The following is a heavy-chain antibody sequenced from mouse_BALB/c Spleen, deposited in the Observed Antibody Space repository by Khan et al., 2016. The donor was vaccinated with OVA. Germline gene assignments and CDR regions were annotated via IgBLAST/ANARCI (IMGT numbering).Heavy chain of an antibody. D-gene: IGHD1-1*01. Sequence: EVELVESGGDLVKPGGSLKLSCAASGFTFSTYAMSWVRQTPDKRLEWVATINTDGDYIYYPDSVKGRFTISRDTAKNTLYLQMSSLTSEDTAMYYCARHNYGPFAYWGQGTLVTVSA. CDR1: GFTFSTYA. CDR3: ARHNYGPFAY. CDR2: INTDGDYI. V-gene: IGHV5-6*01. J-gene: IGHJ3*01.